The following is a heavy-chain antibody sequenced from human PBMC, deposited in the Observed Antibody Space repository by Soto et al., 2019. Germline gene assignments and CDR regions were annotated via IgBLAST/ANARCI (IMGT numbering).Heavy chain of an antibody. CDR1: GYTFTSYG. CDR3: ARGISRGPVPYYFDY. CDR2: ISAYNGNT. V-gene: IGHV1-18*01. J-gene: IGHJ4*02. D-gene: IGHD2-15*01. Sequence: QVQLVQSGAEVKKPGASVKVSCKASGYTFTSYGISWVRQAPGQGLEWMGWISAYNGNTNYAQKLQGRVTMTTDTSTSSAYMELRSLRSDDTAGYYCARGISRGPVPYYFDYWGQGTLVTVSS.